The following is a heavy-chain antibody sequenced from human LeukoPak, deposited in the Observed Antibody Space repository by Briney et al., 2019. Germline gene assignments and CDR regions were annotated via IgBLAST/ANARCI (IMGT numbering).Heavy chain of an antibody. V-gene: IGHV3-21*01. CDR1: GFTFSSYS. CDR2: ISSSSSYI. J-gene: IGHJ3*02. Sequence: GGSLRLSCAASGFTFSSYSMNWVRQAPGKGLEWVSSISSSSSYIYYADSVKGRFTISRDNAKNSLHLQMNSLRDEDTAVYCCARGGFDAFDIWGQGTMVTVSS. CDR3: ARGGFDAFDI. D-gene: IGHD3-16*01.